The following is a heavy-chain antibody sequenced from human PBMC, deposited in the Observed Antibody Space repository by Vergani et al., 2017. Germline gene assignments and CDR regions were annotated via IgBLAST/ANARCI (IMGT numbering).Heavy chain of an antibody. CDR3: ARDFGRRITIFGVVTKHYYYGMDV. D-gene: IGHD3-3*01. Sequence: QVQLVESGGGVVQPGRSLRLSCAASGFTFSDYYMSWIRQAPGKGLEWVSYISSSGSTIYYADSVKGRFTISRDNAKNSLYLQMNSLRAEDTAVYYCARDFGRRITIFGVVTKHYYYGMDVWGQGTTVTVSS. J-gene: IGHJ6*02. V-gene: IGHV3-11*01. CDR2: ISSSGSTI. CDR1: GFTFSDYY.